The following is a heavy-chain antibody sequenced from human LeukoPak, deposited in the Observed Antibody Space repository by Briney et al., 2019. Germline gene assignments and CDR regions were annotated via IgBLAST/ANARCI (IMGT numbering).Heavy chain of an antibody. CDR1: GFTFSSYA. V-gene: IGHV3-30-3*01. J-gene: IGHJ4*02. Sequence: PGRSLRLSCAASGFTFSSYAMHWVRQAPGKGLEWVAVISYDGSNKYYADSVKGRFTISRDNSKNTLYLQMNSLRAEDTAVYYCARSPLDDWDYFDYWGQGTLVTVSS. CDR2: ISYDGSNK. CDR3: ARSPLDDWDYFDY. D-gene: IGHD3-16*01.